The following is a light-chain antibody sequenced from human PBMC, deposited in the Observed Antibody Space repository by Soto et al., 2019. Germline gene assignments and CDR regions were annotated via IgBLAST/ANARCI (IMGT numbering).Light chain of an antibody. Sequence: IVMTQSPATLSVSPGERATLSCRASQSVNSNLAWYQQKPCQAPRLLIYGAFTRATGIPSRFSGSGSGTDFNVTLDSLQSEDFAVLYCQQYNSWPLTFRGGTNVEIK. J-gene: IGKJ4*01. CDR1: QSVNSN. V-gene: IGKV3-15*01. CDR3: QQYNSWPLT. CDR2: GAF.